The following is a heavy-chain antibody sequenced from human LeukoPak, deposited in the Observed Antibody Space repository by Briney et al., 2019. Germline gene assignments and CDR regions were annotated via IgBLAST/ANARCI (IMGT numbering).Heavy chain of an antibody. J-gene: IGHJ4*02. CDR3: AKIEGSSSYYFDY. D-gene: IGHD6-6*01. CDR2: ISYDGGST. V-gene: IGHV3-30*18. Sequence: GGSLRLSCAASGFTFSTYAMHWVRQAPGKGLEWMAIISYDGGSTSYADSVKGRFTISRDNSKNTLYLQMSSLRTEDTAVYYCAKIEGSSSYYFDYWGQRNLVTASS. CDR1: GFTFSTYA.